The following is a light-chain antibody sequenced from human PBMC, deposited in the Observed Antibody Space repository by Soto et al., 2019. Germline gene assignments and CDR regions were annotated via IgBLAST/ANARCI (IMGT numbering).Light chain of an antibody. V-gene: IGKV1-5*03. CDR2: KAS. CDR3: QQYNSFPT. Sequence: DIQMTQYTSTLSASVGDRVNITCRASQSISSWLAWYQQKPGKAPKLLIYKASSLESGVPSRFSGSGSGTEFTLTISSLQPDDFATYYCQQYNSFPTFGQGTKVEIK. CDR1: QSISSW. J-gene: IGKJ1*01.